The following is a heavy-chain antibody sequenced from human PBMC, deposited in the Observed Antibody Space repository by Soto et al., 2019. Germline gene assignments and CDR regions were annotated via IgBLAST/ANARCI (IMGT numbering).Heavy chain of an antibody. CDR3: VRGGSGSRGDY. Sequence: QVQLVQSGAEMKKPGSSVKVSCKTSGGAFSNFAVSWVRQAPGQGLAWVGGITPILGTPSYAQKFQGRVTITAEVSTTSAYMELTSLTAEDTALYYCVRGGSGSRGDYWGQGTLVTVSS. V-gene: IGHV1-69*01. CDR1: GGAFSNFA. D-gene: IGHD3-10*01. CDR2: ITPILGTP. J-gene: IGHJ4*02.